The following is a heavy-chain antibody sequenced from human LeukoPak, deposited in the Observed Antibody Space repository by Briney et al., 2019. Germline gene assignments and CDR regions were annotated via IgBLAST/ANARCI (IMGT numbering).Heavy chain of an antibody. D-gene: IGHD3-22*01. CDR1: GFTFSYYA. CDR2: IPGSGGAWLSSITGASSSP. Sequence: GGSLRLSCAASGFTFSYYAMSWVRQAPGKGLEWVSTIPGSGGAWLSSITGASSSPFYADSVKGRFTISRDNSKNTLYLQMNSLGAEDTAVYYCAKVNYDDSSGFYFEAEIDYWGQGTLVTVSS. J-gene: IGHJ4*02. CDR3: AKVNYDDSSGFYFEAEIDY. V-gene: IGHV3-23*01.